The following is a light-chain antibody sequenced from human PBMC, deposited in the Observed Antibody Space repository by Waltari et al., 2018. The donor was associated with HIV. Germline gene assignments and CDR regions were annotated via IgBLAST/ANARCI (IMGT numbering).Light chain of an antibody. Sequence: QSLLTQPPSVSGAPGPRVSISCSGGSSNIGPGSDVRLYQQFPGRAPKGLIYANTKRPSGVPDRFSGSKSGYSASLVIAGLQAEDDADYYCQSYDSSLSGWVFGGGTKLTVL. V-gene: IGLV1-40*01. CDR2: ANT. CDR3: QSYDSSLSGWV. CDR1: SSNIGPGSD. J-gene: IGLJ3*02.